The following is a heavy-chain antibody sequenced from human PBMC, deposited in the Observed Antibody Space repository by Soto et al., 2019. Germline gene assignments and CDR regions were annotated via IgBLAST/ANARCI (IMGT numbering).Heavy chain of an antibody. CDR1: GYSISSGYY. V-gene: IGHV4-38-2*02. J-gene: IGHJ4*02. CDR3: ARDNYYDSSGYSDY. CDR2: IYHSGST. D-gene: IGHD3-22*01. Sequence: ASETLSLTCAVSGYSISSGYYWGWIRQPPGKGLEWIGSIYHSGSTYYNPSLKSRVTISVDTSKNQFSLKLSSVTAADTAVYYCARDNYYDSSGYSDYWGQGTLVTVSS.